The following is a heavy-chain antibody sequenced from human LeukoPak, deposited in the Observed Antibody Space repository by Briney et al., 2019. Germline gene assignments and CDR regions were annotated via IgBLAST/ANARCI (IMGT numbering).Heavy chain of an antibody. CDR1: GFTFSSYG. V-gene: IGHV3-33*01. Sequence: GGSLRLSCAASGFTFSSYGMHWVRQAPGKGLEWVARVWYDGSKTYYADSVKGRFSISRDNSKNTLYLQMNSLRAEDTALYYCARDDFGSRIPFDYWGQGTLVTVSS. J-gene: IGHJ4*02. D-gene: IGHD3-10*01. CDR3: ARDDFGSRIPFDY. CDR2: VWYDGSKT.